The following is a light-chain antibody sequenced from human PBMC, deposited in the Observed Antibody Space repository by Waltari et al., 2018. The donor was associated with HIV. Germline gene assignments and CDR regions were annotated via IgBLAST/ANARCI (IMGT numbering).Light chain of an antibody. Sequence: QSALTQPPSASGSPGQSVTIPCTGTSSDVGGYKHVPRYQLPPGKAPKLMIYEVSKRPSGVPDRFSGSKSGNTASLTVSGLQAEDEADYYCSSYAGRNNYVFGTGTKVTVL. CDR2: EVS. V-gene: IGLV2-8*01. CDR3: SSYAGRNNYV. CDR1: SSDVGGYKH. J-gene: IGLJ1*01.